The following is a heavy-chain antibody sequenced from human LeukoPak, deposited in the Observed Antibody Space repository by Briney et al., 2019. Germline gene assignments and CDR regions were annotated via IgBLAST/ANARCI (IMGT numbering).Heavy chain of an antibody. J-gene: IGHJ4*02. CDR1: GFTFSRYV. CDR2: ISGSGGST. V-gene: IGHV3-23*01. CDR3: ASWSSGHYFDY. D-gene: IGHD1-26*01. Sequence: GGSLRLSCVASGFTFSRYVMTWVRQAPGKGLEWVSDISGSGGSTYYADSVKGRFTISRDNSKNTLYLQMNNLRAEDTAVYYCASWSSGHYFDYWGQGTLVTVSS.